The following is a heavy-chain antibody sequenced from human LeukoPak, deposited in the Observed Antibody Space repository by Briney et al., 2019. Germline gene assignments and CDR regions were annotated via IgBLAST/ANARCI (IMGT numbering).Heavy chain of an antibody. V-gene: IGHV4-34*01. D-gene: IGHD2-15*01. CDR2: INHSGST. Sequence: SETLSLTCAVYGGSFSGYYWSWIRQPPGKGLEWIGEINHSGSTYYNPSLKSRVTISVDTSKNQFSLKLSSVTAADTAVYYCARDQRDIVVVVAAEGYYFDYWGQGTLVTVSS. J-gene: IGHJ4*02. CDR3: ARDQRDIVVVVAAEGYYFDY. CDR1: GGSFSGYY.